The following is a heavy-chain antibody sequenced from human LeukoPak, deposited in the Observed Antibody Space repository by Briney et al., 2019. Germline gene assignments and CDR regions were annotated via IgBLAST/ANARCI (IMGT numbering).Heavy chain of an antibody. CDR2: IIPILGIA. Sequence: SVKVSCKASGGTFSSYAISWVRQAPGQGLEWMGRIIPILGIANYAQKFQGRVTITADKSTSTAYMELSSLRSEDTAVYYCARDGAERGYFDYWGQGTLVTVSS. D-gene: IGHD1-14*01. V-gene: IGHV1-69*04. CDR1: GGTFSSYA. CDR3: ARDGAERGYFDY. J-gene: IGHJ4*02.